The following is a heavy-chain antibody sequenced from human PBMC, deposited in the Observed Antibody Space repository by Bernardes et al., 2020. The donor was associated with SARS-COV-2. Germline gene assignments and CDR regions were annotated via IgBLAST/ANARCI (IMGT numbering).Heavy chain of an antibody. J-gene: IGHJ4*02. CDR2: INSDGSST. V-gene: IGHV3-74*01. D-gene: IGHD2-21*02. CDR3: ARVMDCGGDCYPSYDY. Sequence: GSLSLSCAASGFTFSSYWMHWVRQAPGKGLAWVSRINSDGSSTSYADSVKGRFTISRDNAKNTLYLQMNSLRAEDTAVYYCARVMDCGGDCYPSYDYWGQGTLVTVSS. CDR1: GFTFSSYW.